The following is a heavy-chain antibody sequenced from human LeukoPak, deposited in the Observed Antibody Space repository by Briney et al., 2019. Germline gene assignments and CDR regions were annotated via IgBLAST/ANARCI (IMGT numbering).Heavy chain of an antibody. CDR3: ARVGVVVPAAMSYLDY. V-gene: IGHV4-61*01. CDR2: IYYSGST. Sequence: PSETLSLTCTVSGGSVSSGSYYWSWIRQPPGKGLEWIGYIYYSGSTNYNPSLKSRVTISVDTSKNQFSLKLSSVTAADTAVYYCARVGVVVPAAMSYLDYWGQGTLVTVSS. D-gene: IGHD2-2*01. J-gene: IGHJ4*02. CDR1: GGSVSSGSYY.